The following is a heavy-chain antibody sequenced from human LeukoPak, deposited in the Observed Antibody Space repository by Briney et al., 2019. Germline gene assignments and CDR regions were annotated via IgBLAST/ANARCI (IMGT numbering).Heavy chain of an antibody. CDR1: EFTFTNAW. V-gene: IGHV3-21*01. CDR3: ASGGYSYRY. Sequence: GGSLRLSCAASEFTFTNAWMSWVRQAPGKGLEWVSSISSSSSYIYYADSVKGRFTISRDNAKNSLYLQMNSLRAEDTAVYYCASGGYSYRYWGQGTLVTVSS. J-gene: IGHJ4*02. CDR2: ISSSSSYI. D-gene: IGHD5-18*01.